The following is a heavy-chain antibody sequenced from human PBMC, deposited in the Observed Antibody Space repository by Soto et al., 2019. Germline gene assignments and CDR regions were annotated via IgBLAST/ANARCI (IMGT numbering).Heavy chain of an antibody. CDR2: ISGSGGST. D-gene: IGHD3-22*01. V-gene: IGHV3-23*01. J-gene: IGHJ4*02. Sequence: GGSLRLSCAASGFTFSSYAMSCVRQAPGKGLEWVSAISGSGGSTYYADSVKGRFTISRDNSKNTLYLQMNSLRAEDTAVYYCAKATNIRPRYYYDSSGYSPFDYWGQGTLVTVSS. CDR1: GFTFSSYA. CDR3: AKATNIRPRYYYDSSGYSPFDY.